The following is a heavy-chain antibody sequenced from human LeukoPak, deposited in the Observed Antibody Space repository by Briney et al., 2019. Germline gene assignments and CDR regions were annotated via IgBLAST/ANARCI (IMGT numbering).Heavy chain of an antibody. J-gene: IGHJ4*02. D-gene: IGHD3-9*01. Sequence: SETLSLTCTVSGGSISSYYWSWIRQPPGKGLEWIGYIYYSGSTNYNPSLKSRVTASVDTSKNQFSLKLSSVTAADTAVYYCAMGNYDILTGYHNPFDYWGQGTLVTVSS. CDR3: AMGNYDILTGYHNPFDY. CDR1: GGSISSYY. V-gene: IGHV4-59*08. CDR2: IYYSGST.